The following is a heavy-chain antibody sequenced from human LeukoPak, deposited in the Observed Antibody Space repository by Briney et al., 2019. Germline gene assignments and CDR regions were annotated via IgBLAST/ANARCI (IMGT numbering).Heavy chain of an antibody. J-gene: IGHJ4*02. D-gene: IGHD5-24*01. V-gene: IGHV4-34*01. CDR1: GGSFSGYY. Sequence: KPSETLSLTCAAYGGSFSGYYWSWIRQPPGKGLEWIGEINHSGSTNYNPSLKSRVTISVDTSKNQFSLKLSSVTAADTAVYYCARGVEMATIGEFDYWGQGTLVTVSS. CDR3: ARGVEMATIGEFDY. CDR2: INHSGST.